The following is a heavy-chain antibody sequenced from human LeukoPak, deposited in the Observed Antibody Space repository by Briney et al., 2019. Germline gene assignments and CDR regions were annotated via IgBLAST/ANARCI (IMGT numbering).Heavy chain of an antibody. CDR3: ARDGLRFLEWLVPDAFDI. J-gene: IGHJ3*02. D-gene: IGHD3-3*01. Sequence: ASVKVSCKASGYTFTSYGISWVRQAPGQGLEWMGWISAYNGNTNYAQKLQGRVTMTTDTSTSTAYTELRSLRSDDTAVYYCARDGLRFLEWLVPDAFDIWGQGTMVTVSS. CDR1: GYTFTSYG. V-gene: IGHV1-18*01. CDR2: ISAYNGNT.